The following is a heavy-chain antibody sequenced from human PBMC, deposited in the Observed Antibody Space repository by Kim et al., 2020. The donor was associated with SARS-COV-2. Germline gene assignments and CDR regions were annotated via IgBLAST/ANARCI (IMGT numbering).Heavy chain of an antibody. J-gene: IGHJ3*02. V-gene: IGHV4-31*03. CDR1: GGSFSSGGYY. Sequence: SETLSLTCTVSGGSFSSGGYYWSWIRQHPGKGLEWIGYIYYSGSTYFNPSLKSRVTMSVDTSKNQFSLKLSPVTAADTAVYYCAREKDEYGCHIWGQGI. CDR2: IYYSGST. D-gene: IGHD6-19*01. CDR3: AREKDEYGCHI.